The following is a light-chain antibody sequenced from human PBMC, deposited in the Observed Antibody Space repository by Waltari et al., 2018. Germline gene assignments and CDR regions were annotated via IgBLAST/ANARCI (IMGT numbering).Light chain of an antibody. J-gene: IGLJ3*02. CDR2: STN. CDR1: SGSVSTNYY. Sequence: QTVVTQEPSFSVSPGGTVTPTCGLSSGSVSTNYYPSWYQPTPGQAPRTLIYSTNPRSSGVPDRFSGSILGNKAALTITGAQADDESDYYCVLYMGSGIWVFGGGTKLTVL. V-gene: IGLV8-61*01. CDR3: VLYMGSGIWV.